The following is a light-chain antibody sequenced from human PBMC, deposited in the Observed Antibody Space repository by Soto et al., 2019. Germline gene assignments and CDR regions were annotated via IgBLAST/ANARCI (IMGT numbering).Light chain of an antibody. V-gene: IGLV2-14*01. J-gene: IGLJ1*01. CDR1: SSDVGGYNY. CDR3: SSYTSSSTLLYV. Sequence: QSVLTQPASVSGSPGQSITISCTGTSSDVGGYNYVSWYQQHPGKAPKLMIYEVSNRPSGVSNRFSGSKSGNTASLTISGLQAEEEADYYGSSYTSSSTLLYVFGTGTKVTVL. CDR2: EVS.